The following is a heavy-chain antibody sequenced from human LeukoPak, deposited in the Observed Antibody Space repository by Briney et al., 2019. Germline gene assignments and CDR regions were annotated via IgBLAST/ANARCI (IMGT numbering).Heavy chain of an antibody. V-gene: IGHV3-23*01. CDR3: ATRPASETYFGVFDF. J-gene: IGHJ4*02. Sequence: GGSLRLSCAASGLTFSSHAMTWVRQAPGKGPEWGSGITARGGNTYYAESVKGRFTISRDNSKNTLYLQMNSLRADDAALYYCATRPASETYFGVFDFWGQGTLVTVSS. CDR2: ITARGGNT. CDR1: GLTFSSHA. D-gene: IGHD1-26*01.